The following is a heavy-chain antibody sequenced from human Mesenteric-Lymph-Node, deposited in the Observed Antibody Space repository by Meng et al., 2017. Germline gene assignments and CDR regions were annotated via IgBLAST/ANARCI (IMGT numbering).Heavy chain of an antibody. D-gene: IGHD3-22*01. CDR1: GYTFTGYY. CDR2: INPNSGGT. CDR3: ARGPRITMIVEFSIGIDY. Sequence: ASVKVSCKASGYTFTGYYMHWVRQAPGQGLEWMGRINPNSGGTNYAQKFQGRVTMTRDTSISTAYMELSRLRSDDTAVYYCARGPRITMIVEFSIGIDYWGQGTLVTVAS. V-gene: IGHV1-2*06. J-gene: IGHJ4*02.